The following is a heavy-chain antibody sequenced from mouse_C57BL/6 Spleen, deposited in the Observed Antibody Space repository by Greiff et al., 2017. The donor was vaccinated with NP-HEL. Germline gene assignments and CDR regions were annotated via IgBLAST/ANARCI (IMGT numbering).Heavy chain of an antibody. CDR1: GYTFTDYY. D-gene: IGHD2-4*01. CDR2: INPYNGGN. J-gene: IGHJ4*01. V-gene: IGHV1-19*01. CDR3: ARSYDYDDGYSMDY. Sequence: EVQLQQSGPVLVKPGASVKMSCKASGYTFTDYYMNWVKQSHGKSLEWIGVINPYNGGNSYNQKFKGKATLTVDKSSSTAYMELNSLTSEDSAVYYCARSYDYDDGYSMDYWGQGTSVTVSS.